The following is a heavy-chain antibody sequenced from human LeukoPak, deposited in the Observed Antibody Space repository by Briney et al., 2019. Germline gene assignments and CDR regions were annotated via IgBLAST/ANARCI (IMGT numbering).Heavy chain of an antibody. V-gene: IGHV3-15*01. CDR2: MKSIVDGGTT. CDR3: ITDKPYRGLRTFDY. J-gene: IGHJ4*02. CDR1: GFIFSNAW. D-gene: IGHD1-26*01. Sequence: PEGSLRLSCAGTGFIFSNAWMGWVRQAPGKGLEWVGRMKSIVDGGTTDYAATVKGRFAISRDDSKTTLFLQMHSLKTEDTAVYYCITDKPYRGLRTFDYWGQGTLVTVSS.